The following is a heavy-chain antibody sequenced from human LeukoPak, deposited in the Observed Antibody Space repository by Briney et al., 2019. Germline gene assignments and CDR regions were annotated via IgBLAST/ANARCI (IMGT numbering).Heavy chain of an antibody. Sequence: GGSLRLSCVASGFTFSSYWMHWVRQAPGKGLVWVSRINPDGTTTTYADSVKGRFTISRDNAKSTLYLQMNSLRAEDTAAYYCASLSGLAWGQGTLVTVSS. CDR3: ASLSGLA. D-gene: IGHD3-10*01. V-gene: IGHV3-74*01. J-gene: IGHJ5*02. CDR2: INPDGTTT. CDR1: GFTFSSYW.